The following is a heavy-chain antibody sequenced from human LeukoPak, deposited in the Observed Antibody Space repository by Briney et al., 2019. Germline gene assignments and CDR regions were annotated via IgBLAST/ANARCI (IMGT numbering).Heavy chain of an antibody. J-gene: IGHJ4*02. CDR2: VHPSGGTT. CDR3: AREIPASYYFDY. Sequence: ASVKVSCKASGYTFTNYYMHWMRQAPGQGLDWMGIVHPSGGTTTYAQKFQGRLTVTRDTSTSTVYMELSSLRSEDTAVYYCAREIPASYYFDYWGQGSLVTVCS. V-gene: IGHV1-46*01. CDR1: GYTFTNYY. D-gene: IGHD2-2*01.